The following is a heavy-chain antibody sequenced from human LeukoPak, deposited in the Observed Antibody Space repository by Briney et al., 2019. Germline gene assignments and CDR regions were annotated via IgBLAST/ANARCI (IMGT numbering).Heavy chain of an antibody. CDR1: GFTVSSNY. CDR2: IYSGGST. Sequence: GGSLRLSCAASGFTVSSNYMSWVRQAPGKGLEWVSVIYSGGSTYYADSVKGRFTISRDNFKNTLYLQMNSLRAEDTAVYYCARDGLYYYDSSGYLGYFDYWGQGTLVTVSS. J-gene: IGHJ4*02. CDR3: ARDGLYYYDSSGYLGYFDY. D-gene: IGHD3-22*01. V-gene: IGHV3-66*01.